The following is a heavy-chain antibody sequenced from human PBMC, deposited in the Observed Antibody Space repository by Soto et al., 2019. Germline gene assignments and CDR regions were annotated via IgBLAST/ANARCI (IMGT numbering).Heavy chain of an antibody. Sequence: HVQLVQSGTEVKKPGASVRVSCMVSGYPFTTYYIHWVRQAPGQGLEWMGWIDPRSGVRVYEQKFQGRVTMPRDTSISTVYMDLSGLTSDDTALYYCATDDYGIFPYWGQGSLVTLSS. J-gene: IGHJ4*02. D-gene: IGHD3-10*01. V-gene: IGHV1-2*02. CDR2: IDPRSGVR. CDR1: GYPFTTYY. CDR3: ATDDYGIFPY.